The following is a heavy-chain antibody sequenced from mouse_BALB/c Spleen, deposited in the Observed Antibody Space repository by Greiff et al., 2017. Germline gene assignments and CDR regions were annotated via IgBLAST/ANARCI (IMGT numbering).Heavy chain of an antibody. CDR1: GYTFTDYW. V-gene: IGHV1-69*01. Sequence: VQLQQPGAELVMPGASVKMSCKASGYTFTDYWMHWVKQRPGQGLEWIGAIDTSDSYTSYNQKFKGKATLTVDESSSTAYMQLSSLTSEDSAVYYCARGAYYGNLDYWGQGTTLTVSS. J-gene: IGHJ2*01. CDR3: ARGAYYGNLDY. CDR2: IDTSDSYT. D-gene: IGHD2-10*01.